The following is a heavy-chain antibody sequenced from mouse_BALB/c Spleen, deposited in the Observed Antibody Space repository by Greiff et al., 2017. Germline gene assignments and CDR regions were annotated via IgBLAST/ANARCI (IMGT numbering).Heavy chain of an antibody. D-gene: IGHD1-1*01. CDR3: AREGDYSSSLDY. J-gene: IGHJ2*01. V-gene: IGHV5-4*02. CDR2: ISDGGSYT. Sequence: EVQLVESGGGLVKPGGSLKLSCAVSGFTFSDYYMYWVRQTPEKRLEWVATISDGGSYTYYPDSVKGRFTISRDNAKNNLYQQMSRLKSEDTAMYYCAREGDYSSSLDYWGQGTTLTVSS. CDR1: GFTFSDYY.